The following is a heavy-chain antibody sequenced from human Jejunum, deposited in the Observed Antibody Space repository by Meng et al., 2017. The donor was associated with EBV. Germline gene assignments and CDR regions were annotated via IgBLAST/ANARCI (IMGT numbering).Heavy chain of an antibody. CDR1: GYTFTSYG. D-gene: IGHD2-15*01. V-gene: IGHV1-18*01. CDR2: ITVYNGNT. CDR3: ARDSSGYHAHDKVSDY. Sequence: QVKLGSCGFKVKKPGASVKVPFKTFGYTFTSYGISWVRQAPGHGPKWMGWITVYNGNTNYAPRLQGRVTMTTDISTSTAYMELRSLRSDDTAVYYCARDSSGYHAHDKVSDYWGQGTLVTVSS. J-gene: IGHJ4*02.